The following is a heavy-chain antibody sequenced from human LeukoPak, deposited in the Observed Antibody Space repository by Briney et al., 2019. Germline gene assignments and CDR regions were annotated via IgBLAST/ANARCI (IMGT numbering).Heavy chain of an antibody. Sequence: XXAPGXGXXXVGRIKSXTXGGTTDYAAPVKGRFTISRDDSKNTLYLQMNSLKTEDTAVYYCTTDWFRYDYVWGSYRYAVFDIWGQGTMVTVSS. J-gene: IGHJ3*02. D-gene: IGHD3-16*02. CDR3: TTDWFRYDYVWGSYRYAVFDI. V-gene: IGHV3-15*01. CDR2: IKSXTXGGTT.